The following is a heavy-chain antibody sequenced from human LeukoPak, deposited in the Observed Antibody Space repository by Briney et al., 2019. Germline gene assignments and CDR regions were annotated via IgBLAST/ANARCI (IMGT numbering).Heavy chain of an antibody. CDR3: ARGSTYYDSSGQVPFDY. J-gene: IGHJ4*02. D-gene: IGHD3-22*01. V-gene: IGHV3-48*01. CDR1: GFTFSTYS. Sequence: GGSLRLSCAASGFTFSTYSMNWVRQAPGKGLEWASYISSSSSTIYYADSVKGRFTISRDNAKDSLYLQMNSLRAEDTAVYYCARGSTYYDSSGQVPFDYWGQGTLVTVSS. CDR2: ISSSSSTI.